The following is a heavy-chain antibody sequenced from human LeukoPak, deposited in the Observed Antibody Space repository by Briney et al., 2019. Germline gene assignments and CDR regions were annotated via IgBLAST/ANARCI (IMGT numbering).Heavy chain of an antibody. Sequence: PGGSLRLSCAASGFTFSSYEMNWVRQAPGKGLEWVSYISSSGSTIYYADSVKGRFTISRDNSKNTLYLQMNSLRAEDTAVYYCARERFLEWLLYNLYFDYWGQGTLVTVSS. D-gene: IGHD3-3*01. J-gene: IGHJ4*02. CDR2: ISSSGSTI. CDR3: ARERFLEWLLYNLYFDY. V-gene: IGHV3-48*03. CDR1: GFTFSSYE.